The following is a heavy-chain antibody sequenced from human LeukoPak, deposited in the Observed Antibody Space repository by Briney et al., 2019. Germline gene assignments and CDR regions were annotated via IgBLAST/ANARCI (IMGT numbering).Heavy chain of an antibody. V-gene: IGHV1-18*01. J-gene: IGHJ4*02. D-gene: IGHD3-16*02. CDR2: ISAYNGNT. CDR3: ARVNDYVWGSYRPPGY. Sequence: ASVKVSCKASGYTFTSYGISWVRQAPGQGLEWMGWISAYNGNTNYAQRLQGRVTMTTDTSTSTAYMELRSLRSDDTAAYYCARVNDYVWGSYRPPGYWGQGTLVTVSS. CDR1: GYTFTSYG.